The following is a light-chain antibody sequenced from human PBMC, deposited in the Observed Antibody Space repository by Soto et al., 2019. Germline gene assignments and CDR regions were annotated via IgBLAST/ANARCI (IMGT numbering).Light chain of an antibody. CDR1: QSISNF. Sequence: EIVLTQSPATLSLSPGKTATLSCRASQSISNFLAWYQQKPGQAPRLLIYDASNRATDIPARFRGSGSGTDFTLTISGLEPEDFAVYYCQQRSHWLVTFGGRTKVDIK. J-gene: IGKJ4*01. V-gene: IGKV3-11*01. CDR3: QQRSHWLVT. CDR2: DAS.